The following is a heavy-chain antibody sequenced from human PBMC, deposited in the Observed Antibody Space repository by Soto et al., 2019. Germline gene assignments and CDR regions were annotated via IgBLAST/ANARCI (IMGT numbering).Heavy chain of an antibody. Sequence: QVQLVQSGAEVEKPGASVKVSCKASGYAFTSYGISWVRQAPGQGLEWMGWINAYNGNTKFAQKLQGRVTLTTDTSTSTAYMELRSLRADDTAVYYCARDLTIFGVANYGMDVWGQGTLVTVSS. CDR3: ARDLTIFGVANYGMDV. CDR2: INAYNGNT. V-gene: IGHV1-18*01. CDR1: GYAFTSYG. J-gene: IGHJ6*02. D-gene: IGHD3-3*01.